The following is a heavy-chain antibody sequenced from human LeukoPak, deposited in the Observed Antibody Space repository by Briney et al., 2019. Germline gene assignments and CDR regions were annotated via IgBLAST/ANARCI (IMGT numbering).Heavy chain of an antibody. J-gene: IGHJ4*02. CDR2: IYSGGST. CDR1: GFTFSNYA. D-gene: IGHD3-22*01. V-gene: IGHV3-66*02. CDR3: ASGKRSSGYAPLPY. Sequence: GGSLRLSCAASGFTFSNYAMSWVRQAPGKGLEWVSVIYSGGSTYYADSVKGRFTISRDNSKNTLYLQMNSLRAEDTAVYYCASGKRSSGYAPLPYWGQGTLVTVSS.